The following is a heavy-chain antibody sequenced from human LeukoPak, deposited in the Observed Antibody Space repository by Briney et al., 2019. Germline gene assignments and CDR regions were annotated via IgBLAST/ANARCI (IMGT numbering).Heavy chain of an antibody. Sequence: GASVKVSCKASGYTFSSYGIIWVRQAPGQGLEWMGWISVYNGNTNYAQKLQGRVTMTTDTSTSTAYMELGSLTSDDTAVYYCARSLYTGYSRSWYFDYWGQGTLVTVSS. CDR3: ARSLYTGYSRSWYFDY. CDR1: GYTFSSYG. V-gene: IGHV1-18*01. D-gene: IGHD6-13*01. J-gene: IGHJ4*02. CDR2: ISVYNGNT.